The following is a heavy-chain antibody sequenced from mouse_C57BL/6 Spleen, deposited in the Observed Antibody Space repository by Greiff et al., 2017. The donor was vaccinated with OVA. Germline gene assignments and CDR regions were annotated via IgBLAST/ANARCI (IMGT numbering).Heavy chain of an antibody. CDR2: IWTGGGT. Sequence: QVQLQQSGPGLVAPSQSLSITCTVSGFSLTSYAISWVRQPPGKGLEWLGVIWTGGGTNYNSALKSRLSISKDNSKSQVFLKMNSLQTDDTARYYCARNGGLRQGGAMDYWGQGTSVTVSS. D-gene: IGHD2-4*01. J-gene: IGHJ4*01. CDR1: GFSLTSYA. CDR3: ARNGGLRQGGAMDY. V-gene: IGHV2-9-1*01.